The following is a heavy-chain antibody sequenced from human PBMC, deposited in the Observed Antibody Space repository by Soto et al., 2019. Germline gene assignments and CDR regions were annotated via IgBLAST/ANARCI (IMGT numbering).Heavy chain of an antibody. CDR1: GGSFSGYY. J-gene: IGHJ6*02. Sequence: SETLSLTCAVYGGSFSGYYWTWIRQPPGKGLEWTGEINHSGTINFNPSLKSRLTIPLDTSKKHFSLKLSSVTDADTAAYYCARADRTLVTSYSLDVWGQGTTVTVSS. V-gene: IGHV4-34*01. D-gene: IGHD2-21*02. CDR2: INHSGTI. CDR3: ARADRTLVTSYSLDV.